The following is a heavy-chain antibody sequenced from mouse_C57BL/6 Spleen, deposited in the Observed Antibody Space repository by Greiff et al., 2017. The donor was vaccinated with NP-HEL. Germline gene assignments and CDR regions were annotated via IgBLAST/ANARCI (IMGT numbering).Heavy chain of an antibody. CDR3: AIIYYDYDGYYYAMDY. CDR1: GYAFSSYW. V-gene: IGHV1-80*01. J-gene: IGHJ4*01. CDR2: IYPGDGDT. D-gene: IGHD2-4*01. Sequence: QVQLQQSGAELVKPGASVKISCKASGYAFSSYWMNWVKQRPGKGLEWIGQIYPGDGDTNYNGKFKGKATLTADKSSSTAYMQLSSLTSEDSAVYFCAIIYYDYDGYYYAMDYWGQGTSVTVSS.